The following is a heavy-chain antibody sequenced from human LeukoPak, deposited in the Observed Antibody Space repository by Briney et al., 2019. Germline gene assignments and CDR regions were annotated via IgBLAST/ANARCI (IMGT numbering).Heavy chain of an antibody. Sequence: PSETLSLTCTVSGGSISSSSYYWAWIRQPPGKGLEWIGNIYYSGSTYYNASLQSRVTISIDMSKNQFSLRLSSVTAADTAMYYCVKSGGYGLIDYWGQGTLVTVSS. CDR3: VKSGGYGLIDY. V-gene: IGHV4-39*01. CDR1: GGSISSSSYY. D-gene: IGHD6-19*01. CDR2: IYYSGST. J-gene: IGHJ4*02.